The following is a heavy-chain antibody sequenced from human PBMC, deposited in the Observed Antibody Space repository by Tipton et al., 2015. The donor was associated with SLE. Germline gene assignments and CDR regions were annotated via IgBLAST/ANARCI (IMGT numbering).Heavy chain of an antibody. CDR1: GGSISSSSYY. J-gene: IGHJ3*02. D-gene: IGHD6-13*01. V-gene: IGHV4-39*07. CDR3: AREYSSSSGAFDI. CDR2: IYYRGST. Sequence: TLSLTCTVSGGSISSSSYYWGWIRQPPGKGLEWIGSIYYRGSTYYNPPLKSRVTISADTPKNQFSPNLSSVTAADTAAYYCAREYSSSSGAFDIWGQGTMVTVSS.